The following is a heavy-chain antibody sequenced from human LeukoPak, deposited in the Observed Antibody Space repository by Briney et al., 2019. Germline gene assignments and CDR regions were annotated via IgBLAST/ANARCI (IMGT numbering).Heavy chain of an antibody. Sequence: GGSLRLSCTASGFTFGDYAMSWFRQAPGKGLEWVGFIRSKAYGGTTEYAASVKGRFTISRDDSKSIAYLQMNSLKTEDTAVYYCSRDDRQDYYDILTGHPNPPVIWGQGTMVTVSS. J-gene: IGHJ3*02. CDR1: GFTFGDYA. V-gene: IGHV3-49*03. D-gene: IGHD3-9*01. CDR3: SRDDRQDYYDILTGHPNPPVI. CDR2: IRSKAYGGTT.